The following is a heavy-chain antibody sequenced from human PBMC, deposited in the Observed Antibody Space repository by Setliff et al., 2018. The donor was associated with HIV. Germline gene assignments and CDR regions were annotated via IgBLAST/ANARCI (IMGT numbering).Heavy chain of an antibody. J-gene: IGHJ4*02. CDR2: IYYSGSA. CDR1: GGSISSNIYF. CDR3: TIPASSLAPN. Sequence: SETLSLTCTVSGGSISSNIYFWGWIRQPPGKGLEWIGSIYYSGSAYYNSSLRSRLTISVDTSKNQFSLKLKSVTAADTAVYYCTIPASSLAPNWGRGTQVTVSS. V-gene: IGHV4-39*01.